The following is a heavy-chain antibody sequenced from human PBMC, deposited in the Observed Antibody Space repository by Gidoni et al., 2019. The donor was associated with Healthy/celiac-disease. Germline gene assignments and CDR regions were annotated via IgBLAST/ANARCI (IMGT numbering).Heavy chain of an antibody. J-gene: IGHJ6*02. V-gene: IGHV4-39*01. CDR3: ARLSSGAAAGLALAYYYYGMDV. CDR2: IYYSGST. CDR1: GGSISSSSYH. D-gene: IGHD6-13*01. Sequence: QLQLQESGPGLVKPSETLSLTCTVSGGSISSSSYHWGWIRQPPGKGLEWIGGIYYSGSTYDNPSLKSRVTISVDTSKNQFSLKLSSVTAADTAVYYCARLSSGAAAGLALAYYYYGMDVWGQGTTVTVSS.